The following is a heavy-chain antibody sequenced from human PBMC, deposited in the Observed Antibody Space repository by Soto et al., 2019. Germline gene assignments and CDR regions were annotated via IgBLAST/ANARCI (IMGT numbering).Heavy chain of an antibody. CDR3: ARDGKGGWFDP. CDR1: GGSSSSGDYY. Sequence: SETLSLTCTVSGGSSSSGDYYWSWIRHPPGKGLEWIGYIYYSGSTYYNPSLKSRVTISVDTSKNQFSLKLSSVTAADTAVYYCARDGKGGWFDPWGQGTLVTVSS. D-gene: IGHD1-1*01. CDR2: IYYSGST. J-gene: IGHJ5*02. V-gene: IGHV4-30-4*01.